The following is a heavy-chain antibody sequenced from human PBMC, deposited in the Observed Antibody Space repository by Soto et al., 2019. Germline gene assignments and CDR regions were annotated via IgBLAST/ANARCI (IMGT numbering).Heavy chain of an antibody. CDR3: ARALKQAGRDGYNPYGWFDP. Sequence: GGSLRLSCAASGFTFSSYAMHWVRQAPGKGLEWVAVISYDGSNKYYADSVKGRFTISRDNSKNTLYLQMNSLRAEDTAVYYCARALKQAGRDGYNPYGWFDPWGQGTLVTVSS. D-gene: IGHD5-12*01. V-gene: IGHV3-30-3*01. J-gene: IGHJ5*02. CDR1: GFTFSSYA. CDR2: ISYDGSNK.